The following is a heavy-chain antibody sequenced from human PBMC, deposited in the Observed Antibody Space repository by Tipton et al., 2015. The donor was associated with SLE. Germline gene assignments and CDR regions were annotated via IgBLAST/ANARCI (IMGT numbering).Heavy chain of an antibody. CDR1: GASISDTTYF. CDR2: IYYGGST. V-gene: IGHV4-39*07. Sequence: TLSLTCTVSGASISDTTYFWGWIRQPPGEGLQWIGSIYYGGSTFYYPSLKSRVTLSVDASKNQFSLKLSSVTAADTALYYCVRSSCTTGACPYDTWGLGTLVTVSS. J-gene: IGHJ5*02. CDR3: VRSSCTTGACPYDT. D-gene: IGHD4/OR15-4a*01.